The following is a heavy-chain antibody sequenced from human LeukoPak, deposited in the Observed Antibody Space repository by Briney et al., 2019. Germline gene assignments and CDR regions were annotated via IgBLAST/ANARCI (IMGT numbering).Heavy chain of an antibody. J-gene: IGHJ3*01. CDR2: INRDGGLT. CDR1: GFTFSENW. D-gene: IGHD6-13*01. CDR3: AREEHRLAEAGTSAFDL. V-gene: IGHV3-74*01. Sequence: PGGSLRLSCVASGFTFSENWMHWVRQAPGKGLAWVSHINRDGGLTNYADSVKGRFTISRDNARNTVYLQMSSLRVEYTAIYFCAREEHRLAEAGTSAFDLGGQGTLVTVSP.